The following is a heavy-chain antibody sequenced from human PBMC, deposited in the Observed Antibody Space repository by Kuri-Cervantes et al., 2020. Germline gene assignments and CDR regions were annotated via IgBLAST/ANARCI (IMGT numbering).Heavy chain of an antibody. CDR2: ISYDGSNK. D-gene: IGHD6-6*01. Sequence: GESLKISCEASGFTFSSYAMHWVRQAPGKGLEWVAVISYDGSNKYYADSVKGRFTISRDNSKNTLYLQMNSLRAEDTAVYYCAKGGAARPYYYGMDVWGQGATVTVSS. V-gene: IGHV3-30*04. CDR1: GFTFSSYA. CDR3: AKGGAARPYYYGMDV. J-gene: IGHJ6*02.